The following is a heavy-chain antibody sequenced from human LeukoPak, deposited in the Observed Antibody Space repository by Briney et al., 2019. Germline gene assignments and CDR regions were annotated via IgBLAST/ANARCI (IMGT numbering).Heavy chain of an antibody. CDR1: GFTFSSYA. V-gene: IGHV3-21*01. CDR2: ITPTTSYI. CDR3: ARLRRTSDSSGYYYYYDY. J-gene: IGHJ4*02. D-gene: IGHD3-22*01. Sequence: PGRSLRLSCAASGFTFSSYAMHWVRQAPGKGLEWVSSITPTTSYIYYADSVRGRFTISRENAKNSLYLQMNSLRAEDTAVYYCARLRRTSDSSGYYYYYDYWGQGTLVTVSS.